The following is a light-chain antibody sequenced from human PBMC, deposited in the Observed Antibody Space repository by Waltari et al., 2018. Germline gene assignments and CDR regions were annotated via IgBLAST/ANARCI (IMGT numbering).Light chain of an antibody. V-gene: IGKV1-5*03. CDR2: KAS. Sequence: DIQMTQYPATLSASVGDRVTITCRASHSISSWLAWYQQKPGKAPKLLIYKASSLESGVPSRFSGSGSGTEFTLTISSLQPDDFATYYCQQYNSYLYTFGQGTKLEIK. J-gene: IGKJ2*01. CDR3: QQYNSYLYT. CDR1: HSISSW.